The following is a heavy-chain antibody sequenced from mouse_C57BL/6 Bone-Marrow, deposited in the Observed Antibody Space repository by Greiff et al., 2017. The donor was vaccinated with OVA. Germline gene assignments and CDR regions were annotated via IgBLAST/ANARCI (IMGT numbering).Heavy chain of an antibody. Sequence: QVTLKESGAELARPGASVKMSCKASGYTFTSYTMHWVKQRPGQGLEWIGYINPSSGYTKYNQKFKDKATLTADKSSSTAYMQLSSLTSEDSAVYYCAGYYGSSYGWYFDVWGTGTTVTVSS. V-gene: IGHV1-4*01. CDR1: GYTFTSYT. CDR2: INPSSGYT. J-gene: IGHJ1*03. CDR3: AGYYGSSYGWYFDV. D-gene: IGHD1-1*01.